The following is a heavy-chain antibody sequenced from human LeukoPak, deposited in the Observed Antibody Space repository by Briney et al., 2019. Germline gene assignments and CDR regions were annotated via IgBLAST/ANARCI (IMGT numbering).Heavy chain of an antibody. J-gene: IGHJ3*02. CDR1: GGSISSYY. CDR2: IYYSGST. V-gene: IGHV4-59*08. Sequence: ASETLSLTCTVSGGSISSYYWSWIRQPPGKGLEWIGYIYYSGSTNYNPSLKSRVTISVDTSKNQFSLKLSSVTAADTAVYYCARLLSSGPTQGAFDIWGQGTMVTVSS. D-gene: IGHD6-19*01. CDR3: ARLLSSGPTQGAFDI.